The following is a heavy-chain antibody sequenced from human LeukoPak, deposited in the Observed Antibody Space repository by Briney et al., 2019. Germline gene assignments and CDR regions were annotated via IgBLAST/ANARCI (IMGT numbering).Heavy chain of an antibody. CDR2: FDPEDGET. Sequence: GASVKVSCKVSGYTLTELSMHWVRQAPGIGLEWMGGFDPEDGETIYAQKFQGRVTMTEDTSTDTAYMELSSLRSEDTAVYYCATLTEYCSSTSCSLWGQGTLVTVSS. CDR3: ATLTEYCSSTSCSL. CDR1: GYTLTELS. D-gene: IGHD2-2*01. J-gene: IGHJ4*02. V-gene: IGHV1-24*01.